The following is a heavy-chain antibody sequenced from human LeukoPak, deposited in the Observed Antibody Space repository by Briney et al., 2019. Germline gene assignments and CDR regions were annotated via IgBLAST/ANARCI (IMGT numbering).Heavy chain of an antibody. V-gene: IGHV1-2*02. CDR1: GYTFTGYF. CDR3: ATHCSSTSCYRSALDY. J-gene: IGHJ4*02. CDR2: INPNSGGT. D-gene: IGHD2-2*02. Sequence: ASVKVSCKASGYTFTGYFMHWVRQAPGQGLEWMGWINPNSGGTNYAQKFQGRVTMTRDTSISTAYMELSRLRSDDTAVYYCATHCSSTSCYRSALDYWGQGTLVTVSS.